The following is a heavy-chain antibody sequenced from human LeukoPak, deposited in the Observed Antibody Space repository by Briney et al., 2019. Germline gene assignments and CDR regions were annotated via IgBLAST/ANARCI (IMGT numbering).Heavy chain of an antibody. CDR1: GGSISSYY. Sequence: PSETLSLTCTVSGGSISSYYWSWIRQPPGKGLEWIGYIYYSGSTNYNPSLKSRVTISVDTSKNQFSLKLSSVTAADTAVYYCARAGALRDGYNGGDYWGQGTLVTVSS. D-gene: IGHD5-24*01. CDR2: IYYSGST. CDR3: ARAGALRDGYNGGDY. J-gene: IGHJ4*02. V-gene: IGHV4-59*01.